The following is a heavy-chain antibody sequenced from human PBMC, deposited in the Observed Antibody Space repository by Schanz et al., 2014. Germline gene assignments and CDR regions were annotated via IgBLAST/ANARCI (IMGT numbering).Heavy chain of an antibody. J-gene: IGHJ4*02. D-gene: IGHD6-6*01. CDR3: ARDQSPYTNSSDVRYFDY. CDR2: ISPYTGNT. Sequence: QVQLEQSGAEVKKPGASVKVSCKTSGYAFSDYGITWVRQAPGQGLQWMGWISPYTGNTNYAQKLQGRVTMTADTSTTTAYMELSGLRSEDTAVYYCARDQSPYTNSSDVRYFDYWGQGTLVTVSS. CDR1: GYAFSDYG. V-gene: IGHV1-18*01.